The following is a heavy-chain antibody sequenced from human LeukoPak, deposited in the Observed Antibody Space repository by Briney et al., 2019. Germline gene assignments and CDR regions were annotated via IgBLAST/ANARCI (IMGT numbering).Heavy chain of an antibody. Sequence: SETLSLTCTVSGGSISSYYWSWIRQPPGKGLEWMGYIYYSGSTNYNPSLKSRVTISVDTSKNQFSLKLSSVTAADTAVYYCASGYSYGYIWFDYWGQGTLVTVSS. D-gene: IGHD5-18*01. CDR3: ASGYSYGYIWFDY. CDR1: GGSISSYY. V-gene: IGHV4-59*01. CDR2: IYYSGST. J-gene: IGHJ4*02.